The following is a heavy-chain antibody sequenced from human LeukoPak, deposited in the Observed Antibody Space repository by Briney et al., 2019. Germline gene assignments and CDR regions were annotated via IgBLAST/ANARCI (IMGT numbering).Heavy chain of an antibody. J-gene: IGHJ6*03. CDR3: ASLSGSYDYMDV. Sequence: ASVKVSCKTSGYSFTDYYMHWVRQAPGQGLEWMGWINPNSGGTNYAQKFQGRVTMTRDTSISTAYMELSRLRSDDTAVYYCASLSGSYDYMDVWGKGTTVTVSS. CDR2: INPNSGGT. CDR1: GYSFTDYY. V-gene: IGHV1-2*02. D-gene: IGHD3-10*01.